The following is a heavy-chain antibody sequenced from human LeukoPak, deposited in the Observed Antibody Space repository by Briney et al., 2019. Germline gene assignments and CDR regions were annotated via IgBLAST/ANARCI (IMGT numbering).Heavy chain of an antibody. D-gene: IGHD3-22*01. CDR3: ARVSYDSSGYGYYFDY. CDR2: IYTSGST. CDR1: GGSISSAGYY. Sequence: SETLSLTCTVPGGSISSAGYYWSWIRQPAGKGLEWIGRIYTSGSTNYNPSLKSRVTISVDTSKNQFSLKLSSVTAADTAVYYCARVSYDSSGYGYYFDYWGQGTLVTVSS. V-gene: IGHV4-61*02. J-gene: IGHJ4*02.